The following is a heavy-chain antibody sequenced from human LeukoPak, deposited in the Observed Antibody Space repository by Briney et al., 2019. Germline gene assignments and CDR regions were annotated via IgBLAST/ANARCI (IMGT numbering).Heavy chain of an antibody. J-gene: IGHJ4*02. CDR2: ISGRGDTT. D-gene: IGHD2-21*02. CDR3: AKDWKRFELTASRGADY. CDR1: GFSFYTYA. V-gene: IGHV3-23*01. Sequence: GGSLRLSCAASGFSFYTYAMSWVRQAPMKGLEWVAGISGRGDTTHYSDSVKGRFVVSRDNSKTTLYLQMNSLTVEDTAVYYCAKDWKRFELTASRGADYWGQGTLVTVSS.